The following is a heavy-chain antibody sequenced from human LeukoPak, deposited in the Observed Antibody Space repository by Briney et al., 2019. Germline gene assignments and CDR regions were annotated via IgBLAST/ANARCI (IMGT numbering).Heavy chain of an antibody. J-gene: IGHJ4*02. D-gene: IGHD3-10*01. Sequence: PSETLSLTCTVSGGSISSYYWGWIRQPPGKGLEWIGNIYFSGSTYYNPSLKSRVTISVGTSKNQFSLNLSSVTAADTAVYYCARRGLYGSGTYNFDYWGQGTLVTVSS. CDR3: ARRGLYGSGTYNFDY. V-gene: IGHV4-39*01. CDR1: GGSISSYY. CDR2: IYFSGST.